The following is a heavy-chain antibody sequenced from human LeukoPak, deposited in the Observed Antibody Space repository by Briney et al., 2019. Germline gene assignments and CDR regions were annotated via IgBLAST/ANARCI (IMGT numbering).Heavy chain of an antibody. CDR1: GGSFSDYY. CDR3: ARERASNNYNNWLDP. Sequence: SKTLSLSCAVYGGSFSDYYWTWIRQPPGKGLEWIGDINHSGSANYNPSLKSRVTISVDRSRNRFYLRLSPVTVADTALYYCARERASNNYNNWLDPWGQGTLVTVSS. V-gene: IGHV4-34*01. D-gene: IGHD4-11*01. J-gene: IGHJ5*02. CDR2: INHSGSA.